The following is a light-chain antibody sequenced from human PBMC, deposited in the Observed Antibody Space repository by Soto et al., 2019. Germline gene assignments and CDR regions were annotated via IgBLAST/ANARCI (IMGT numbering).Light chain of an antibody. CDR1: SSDVGGYNY. J-gene: IGLJ7*01. V-gene: IGLV2-14*01. CDR2: EVS. Sequence: QSVLTQPASVSGSLGQSITISCTGTSSDVGGYNYVSWYQQHPGKAPKLMIYEVSSRPSGVSTRFSGSKSGNTASLTISGLQAEDEADYYCSSYTSSSTYVFGGGTQLTVL. CDR3: SSYTSSSTYV.